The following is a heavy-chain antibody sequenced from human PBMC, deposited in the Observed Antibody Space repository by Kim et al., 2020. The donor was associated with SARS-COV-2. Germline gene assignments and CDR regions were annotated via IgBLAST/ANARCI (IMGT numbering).Heavy chain of an antibody. J-gene: IGHJ6*02. CDR2: INHSGST. CDR1: GGSFSGYY. V-gene: IGHV4-34*01. D-gene: IGHD3-22*01. CDR3: ARARYYYVSSGYYYYGRDV. Sequence: SETLSLTCAVYGGSFSGYYWSWIRQPPGKGLEWVGEINHSGSTNYNPSLKRRVTISVDTSKNQFSLRLSSVTAADTAVYYCARARYYYVSSGYYYYGRDVCGQGTTVTVSS.